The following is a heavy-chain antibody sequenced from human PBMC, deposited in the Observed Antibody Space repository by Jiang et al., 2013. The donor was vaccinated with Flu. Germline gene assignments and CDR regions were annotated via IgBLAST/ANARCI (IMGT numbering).Heavy chain of an antibody. D-gene: IGHD6-19*01. Sequence: SWVRQVPGQGLEWMGGITPIFGTTNYAEKFQGRVTLTADKSTSTAYMQLSSLRSEDTAVYYCARDLGIAVAATRFDLWGQGTLVTVSS. V-gene: IGHV1-69*06. CDR2: ITPIFGTT. J-gene: IGHJ4*02. CDR3: ARDLGIAVAATRFDL.